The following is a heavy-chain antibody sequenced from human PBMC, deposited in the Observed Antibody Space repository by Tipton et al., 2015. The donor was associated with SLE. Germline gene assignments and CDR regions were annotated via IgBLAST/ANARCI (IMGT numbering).Heavy chain of an antibody. V-gene: IGHV4-4*08. CDR1: GGSISSYY. J-gene: IGHJ5*02. D-gene: IGHD3-3*01. Sequence: GLVKPSETLSLTCTVSGGSISSYYWSWIRQPPGKGLEWIGYIYTSGSTNYNPSLKSRVTISVDTSKNQFSLKLSSVTAADTAVYYCARALGERFLRGNWFDPWGQGTLVTVSS. CDR3: ARALGERFLRGNWFDP. CDR2: IYTSGST.